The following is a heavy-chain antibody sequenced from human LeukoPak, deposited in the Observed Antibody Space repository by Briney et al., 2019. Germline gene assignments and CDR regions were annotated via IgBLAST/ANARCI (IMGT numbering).Heavy chain of an antibody. D-gene: IGHD4-23*01. V-gene: IGHV1-18*01. J-gene: IGHJ4*02. Sequence: ASVKVSCTASGYTFTSYGFSWVRQAPGQGLEWVGWIGAYNGETNYARKFQGRVTLATDTSTSTAYMELRSLRSDDTAVYYCARKPRTTVEDYWGQGTLVTVSS. CDR1: GYTFTSYG. CDR2: IGAYNGET. CDR3: ARKPRTTVEDY.